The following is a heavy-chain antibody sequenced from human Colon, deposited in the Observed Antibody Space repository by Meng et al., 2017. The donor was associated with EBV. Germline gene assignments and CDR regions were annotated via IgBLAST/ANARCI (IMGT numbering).Heavy chain of an antibody. J-gene: IGHJ4*02. V-gene: IGHV4-30-4*01. CDR3: ARNYYFDY. CDR2: IYYTGST. CDR1: GGSINSGDYY. Sequence: QVRLQVSGPGLVKPSQTLSLTCTVSGGSINSGDYYWSWLRQPPGKGLEWIGYIYYTGSTYYNPSLKSRVTISMDKSKNQFSLRLSSVTAADTAVYYCARNYYFDYWGQGTLVTVSS.